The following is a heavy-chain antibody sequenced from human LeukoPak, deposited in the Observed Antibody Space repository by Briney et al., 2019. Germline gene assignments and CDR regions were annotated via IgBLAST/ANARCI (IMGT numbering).Heavy chain of an antibody. Sequence: SETLSLTCTVSGGSISSYYWSWIRQPAGKGLEWIGRIYTSGSTNYNPSLKSRVTMSVDTSENQFSLKLSSVTAADTAVYYCASRTYYYGSGSYYDAFDIWGQGTMVTVSS. CDR3: ASRTYYYGSGSYYDAFDI. D-gene: IGHD3-10*01. J-gene: IGHJ3*02. CDR1: GGSISSYY. CDR2: IYTSGST. V-gene: IGHV4-4*07.